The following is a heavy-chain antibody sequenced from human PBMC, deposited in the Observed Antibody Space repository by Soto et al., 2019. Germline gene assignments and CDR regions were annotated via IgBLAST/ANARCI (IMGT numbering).Heavy chain of an antibody. CDR1: GFSFSDHY. CDR2: SRNRPKKYTT. D-gene: IGHD6-19*01. CDR3: VRMSTAVSNAFDI. V-gene: IGHV3-72*01. J-gene: IGHJ3*02. Sequence: EVKVVESGGGLVQPGGSLRLSCAGSGFSFSDHYMDWVRQAPGKGLEWVGRSRNRPKKYTTEYAASVKGRFTISRDDSKNSLYLQMNSLKTEDTAIYYCVRMSTAVSNAFDIWGQGTMVTVSS.